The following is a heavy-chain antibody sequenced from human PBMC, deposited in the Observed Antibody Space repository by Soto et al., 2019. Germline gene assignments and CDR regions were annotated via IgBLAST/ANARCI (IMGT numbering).Heavy chain of an antibody. Sequence: GGSLRLSCAASGFTFSDHYMDWVRQAPGKGLEWVGRTRNKANSYTTEYAASVKGRFTISRDDSKNSLYLQMNSLKTEDTAVYYCAREVTVTTNYYYGMDVWGQGTTVTVSS. CDR2: TRNKANSYTT. CDR3: AREVTVTTNYYYGMDV. V-gene: IGHV3-72*01. J-gene: IGHJ6*02. CDR1: GFTFSDHY. D-gene: IGHD4-17*01.